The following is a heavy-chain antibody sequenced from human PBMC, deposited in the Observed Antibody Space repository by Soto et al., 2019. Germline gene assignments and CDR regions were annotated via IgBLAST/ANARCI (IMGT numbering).Heavy chain of an antibody. V-gene: IGHV1-69*12. J-gene: IGHJ5*02. CDR3: ARDRGPSSGYYPYWFDP. Sequence: QVQLVQSGAEVKKPGSSVKVSCKASGGTFSSYAITWVRQAPGQGLEWMGGIIPIFGTANYAQKFQGRVTITAEESTSTACMELSSLRSEDTAVYYCARDRGPSSGYYPYWFDPWGQGSLVTVSS. CDR2: IIPIFGTA. D-gene: IGHD3-22*01. CDR1: GGTFSSYA.